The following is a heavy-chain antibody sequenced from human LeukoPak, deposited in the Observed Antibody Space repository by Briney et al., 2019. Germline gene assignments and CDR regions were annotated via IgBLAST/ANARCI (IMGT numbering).Heavy chain of an antibody. CDR1: GGSISSYY. CDR3: ARPIGGGGDC. D-gene: IGHD2-15*01. Sequence: SETLSLTCTVSGGSISSYYWSWIRQPPGKGLEWIGYIYYSGSTNYNPSLKSRVTISVDTSKNQFSLKLSSVTAADTAVYYCARPIGGGGDCYGQGTLVTVSS. CDR2: IYYSGST. V-gene: IGHV4-59*08. J-gene: IGHJ4*02.